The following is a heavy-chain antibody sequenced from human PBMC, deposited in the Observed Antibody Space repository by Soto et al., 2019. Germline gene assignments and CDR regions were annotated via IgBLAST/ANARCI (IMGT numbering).Heavy chain of an antibody. CDR2: IIPIFGTA. D-gene: IGHD2-2*02. V-gene: IGHV1-69*13. Sequence: GASVKVSCKASGGTFSSYAISWVRQAPGQGLEWMGGIIPIFGTANYAQKFQGRVTITADESTSTAYMELSSLRSEDTAVYYCAVDIVVVPAAIGGYYYGMDVWGQGTTVTVSS. CDR1: GGTFSSYA. J-gene: IGHJ6*02. CDR3: AVDIVVVPAAIGGYYYGMDV.